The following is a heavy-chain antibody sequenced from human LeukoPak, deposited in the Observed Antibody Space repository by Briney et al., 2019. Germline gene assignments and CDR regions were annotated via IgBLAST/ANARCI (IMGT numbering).Heavy chain of an antibody. CDR1: GYTFTSYY. CDR2: INPSGGST. CDR3: ARASNRQSHYYYYYYMDV. V-gene: IGHV1-46*01. D-gene: IGHD1-14*01. J-gene: IGHJ6*03. Sequence: ASVKVSCKASGYTFTSYYMHWVRQAPGQGLEWMGIINPSGGSTSYAQKFQGRVTMTRDMSTSTVYMELSSLRSEDTAVYYCARASNRQSHYYYYYYMDVWGKGTTVTVSS.